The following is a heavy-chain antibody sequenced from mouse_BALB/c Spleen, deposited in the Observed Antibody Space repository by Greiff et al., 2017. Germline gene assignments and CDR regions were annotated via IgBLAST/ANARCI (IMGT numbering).Heavy chain of an antibody. J-gene: IGHJ1*01. Sequence: EVHLVESGGGLVKPGGSLKLSCAASGFTFSSYAMSWVRQTPEKRLEWVASISSGGSTYYPDSVKGRFTISRDNARNILYLQMSSLRSEDTAMYYCARGRTYYYGSSYWYFDVWGAGTTVTVSS. D-gene: IGHD1-1*01. CDR1: GFTFSSYA. CDR2: ISSGGST. V-gene: IGHV5-6-5*01. CDR3: ARGRTYYYGSSYWYFDV.